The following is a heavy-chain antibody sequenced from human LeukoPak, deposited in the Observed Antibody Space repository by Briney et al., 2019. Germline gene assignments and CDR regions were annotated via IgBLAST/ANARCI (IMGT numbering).Heavy chain of an antibody. D-gene: IGHD1-7*01. CDR1: GFTFSSYA. Sequence: GGSLRLSCAASGFTFSSYAMSWVRQAPGKGLEWVSAISGSGGSTYYADSVKGRFTISRDNAKNSLYLQMNSLRAEDTAVYYCARDPAQGITGTSDNWFDPWGQGTLVTVSS. V-gene: IGHV3-23*01. J-gene: IGHJ5*02. CDR2: ISGSGGST. CDR3: ARDPAQGITGTSDNWFDP.